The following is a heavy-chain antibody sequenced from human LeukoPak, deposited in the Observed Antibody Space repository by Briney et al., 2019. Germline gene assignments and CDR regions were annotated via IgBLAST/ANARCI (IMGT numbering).Heavy chain of an antibody. J-gene: IGHJ3*02. CDR1: GFTFSSYE. V-gene: IGHV3-48*03. CDR3: ARDQGYCSGGSCYYRSGSAFDI. CDR2: ISSSGSTI. D-gene: IGHD2-15*01. Sequence: GGSLRLSCAASGFTFSSYEMNWVRQAPGKGLEWVSYISSSGSTIYYADSVKGRFTISRDNAKNSLYLQMNSLRAEDTAVYYCARDQGYCSGGSCYYRSGSAFDIWGQGTMVTVSS.